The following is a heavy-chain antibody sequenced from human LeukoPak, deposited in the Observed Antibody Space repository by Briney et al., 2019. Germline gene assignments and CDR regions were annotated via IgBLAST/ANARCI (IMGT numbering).Heavy chain of an antibody. V-gene: IGHV3-21*01. CDR3: ARGTLNIPGEHGAFDY. D-gene: IGHD1-14*01. CDR1: GFTFNNYN. Sequence: GGSLRLSCAASGFTFNNYNMNWVRQAPGKGLEWVSSISDSSSYIYYADSVKGRFTISRDNAKNSLYLQMNSLRAEDTAVYYCARGTLNIPGEHGAFDYWGQGTLVTVSS. CDR2: ISDSSSYI. J-gene: IGHJ4*02.